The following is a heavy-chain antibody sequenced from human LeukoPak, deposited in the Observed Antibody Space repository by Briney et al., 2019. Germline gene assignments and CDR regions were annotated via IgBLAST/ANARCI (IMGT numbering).Heavy chain of an antibody. D-gene: IGHD2-21*02. CDR3: ARGNGLYCGGDCYSYYYYYMDV. CDR1: GFTFSSYE. J-gene: IGHJ6*03. Sequence: GGSLSLSCAASGFTFSSYEMNWVRQAPGKGLEWVSYISRSGSTIYYAASVKGRFTISRDNAKNSLYLQMNSLRAEDTAVYYCARGNGLYCGGDCYSYYYYYMDVWGKGTTVTVSS. CDR2: ISRSGSTI. V-gene: IGHV3-48*03.